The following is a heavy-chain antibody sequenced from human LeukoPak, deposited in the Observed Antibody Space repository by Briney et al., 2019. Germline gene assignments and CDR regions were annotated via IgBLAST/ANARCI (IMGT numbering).Heavy chain of an antibody. CDR1: GFTFSNAW. D-gene: IGHD5-24*01. Sequence: PGGSLRLSCAASGFTFSNAWMSWVRQAPGKGLEWVGRIKSKTDGGTTDYAAPVKGRFTISRDDSKNTLYLQMNSLKTEDTAMYYCTTLYPAEMATIGVDYWGQGTLVTVSS. V-gene: IGHV3-15*01. CDR3: TTLYPAEMATIGVDY. CDR2: IKSKTDGGTT. J-gene: IGHJ4*02.